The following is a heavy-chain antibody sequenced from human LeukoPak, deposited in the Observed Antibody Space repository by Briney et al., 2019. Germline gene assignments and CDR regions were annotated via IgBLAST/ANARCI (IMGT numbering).Heavy chain of an antibody. CDR2: INHSGST. D-gene: IGHD3-9*01. V-gene: IGHV4-34*01. CDR1: GGSFSGYY. J-gene: IGHJ4*02. CDR3: ARRTGYYDILTGYSLPFDY. Sequence: SETLSLTCAVYGGSFSGYYWSWIRQPPGKGLEWIGEINHSGSTNYNPSLKSRVTISVDTSKNQFSLKLSSVTAADTAVYYCARRTGYYDILTGYSLPFDYWGQGTPVTVSS.